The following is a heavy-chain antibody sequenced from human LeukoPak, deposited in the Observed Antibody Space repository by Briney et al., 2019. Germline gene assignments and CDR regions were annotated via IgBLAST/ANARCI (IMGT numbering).Heavy chain of an antibody. J-gene: IGHJ4*02. V-gene: IGHV1-2*02. CDR1: GYTFTGYY. CDR3: ARGHLYCGSTSCYPDY. Sequence: ASVKVSCKASGYTFTGYYMHWVRQAPGQGLEWMGWINPNSGGTNYAQKFQGRVTMTRDTSISTAYMELSRLRSDDTAVYYCARGHLYCGSTSCYPDYWGQGTLVTVSS. D-gene: IGHD2-2*01. CDR2: INPNSGGT.